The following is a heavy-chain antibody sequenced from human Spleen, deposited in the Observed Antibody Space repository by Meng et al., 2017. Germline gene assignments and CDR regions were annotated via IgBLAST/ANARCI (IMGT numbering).Heavy chain of an antibody. CDR3: ARDRDYYDSSGLGVFEI. D-gene: IGHD3-22*01. Sequence: SVKVSCKAPGGIFSNYVIGWVRQAPGQGLEWMGGINAVFGTTNYAQKFQGRVTITADKSTSTAYMELSSLRSEDTAVYYCARDRDYYDSSGLGVFEIWGQGTMVTVSS. J-gene: IGHJ3*02. CDR1: GGIFSNYV. CDR2: INAVFGTT. V-gene: IGHV1-69*06.